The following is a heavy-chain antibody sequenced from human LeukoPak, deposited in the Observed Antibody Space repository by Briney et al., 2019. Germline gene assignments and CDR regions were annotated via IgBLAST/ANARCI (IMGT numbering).Heavy chain of an antibody. CDR1: GFTLSTYG. D-gene: IGHD2-21*02. J-gene: IGHJ4*02. Sequence: GGSLRLSCAASGFTLSTYGMHWVRPAPGKGLEWVAFIRYDGSNKYYADSVKGRFTISRDNSKNTLYLQMNSLRAEDTAVYYCAKIAAANCGGDCYSGAYYFDYWGQGTLVTVSS. CDR3: AKIAAANCGGDCYSGAYYFDY. CDR2: IRYDGSNK. V-gene: IGHV3-30*02.